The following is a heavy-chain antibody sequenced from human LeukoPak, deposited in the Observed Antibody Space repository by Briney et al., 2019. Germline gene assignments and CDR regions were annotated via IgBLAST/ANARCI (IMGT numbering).Heavy chain of an antibody. Sequence: GGSLRLSCAASGFTFSSYAMSWVRQARGKGLEWVSAISGSGGSTYYADSVKGRFTISRDNSKNTLYLQMNSLRAEDTAVYYCAKVYFPASYYYYYMDVWGKGTTVTVSS. D-gene: IGHD2-8*01. CDR1: GFTFSSYA. CDR3: AKVYFPASYYYYYMDV. CDR2: ISGSGGST. V-gene: IGHV3-23*01. J-gene: IGHJ6*03.